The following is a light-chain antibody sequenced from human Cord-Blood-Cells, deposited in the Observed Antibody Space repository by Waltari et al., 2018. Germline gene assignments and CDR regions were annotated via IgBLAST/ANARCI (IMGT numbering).Light chain of an antibody. V-gene: IGLV3-1*01. CDR1: KLGDKY. J-gene: IGLJ1*01. CDR2: QDS. Sequence: SYELTQPPSVSVSPGQTASITCSGDKLGDKYACWYQQKPGQSPVLVIYQDSKRPSGIPERFSGSNSGNTATLTSGGTQAMDEADYDCQAWDSSTYVFGTGTKVTVL. CDR3: QAWDSSTYV.